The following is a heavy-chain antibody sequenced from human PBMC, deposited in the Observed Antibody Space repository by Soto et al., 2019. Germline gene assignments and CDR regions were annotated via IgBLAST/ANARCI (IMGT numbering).Heavy chain of an antibody. J-gene: IGHJ4*02. CDR3: ARDGLPHSRDY. CDR1: GFSISNYW. V-gene: IGHV3-7*01. CDR2: IKPDGSES. Sequence: EVQLVESGGGLVQPGGSLRLSCAASGFSISNYWMIWVRQAPGKGLQWVANIKPDGSESFYVDSVKGRFTISRDNARNSLSLPMNSLGAEDTAVYYCARDGLPHSRDYWGQGTLVTVSS. D-gene: IGHD6-13*01.